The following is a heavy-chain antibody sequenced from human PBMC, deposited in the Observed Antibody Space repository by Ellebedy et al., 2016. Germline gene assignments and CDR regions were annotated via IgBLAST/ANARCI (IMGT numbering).Heavy chain of an antibody. Sequence: ASVKVSCKASGGTFSSYAISWVRQAPGQGLEWMGGIIPIFGTANYAQKFQGRVTITADESTSTAYMELSSLRSEDTAVYYCATTTYGAFDYWGQGTLVTVSS. CDR1: GGTFSSYA. J-gene: IGHJ4*02. D-gene: IGHD2/OR15-2a*01. CDR3: ATTTYGAFDY. CDR2: IIPIFGTA. V-gene: IGHV1-69*13.